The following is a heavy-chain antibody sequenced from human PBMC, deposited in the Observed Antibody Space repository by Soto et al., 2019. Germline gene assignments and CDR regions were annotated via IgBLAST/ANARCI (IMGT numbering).Heavy chain of an antibody. D-gene: IGHD3-10*01. CDR2: ISAYNGNT. V-gene: IGHV1-18*01. J-gene: IGHJ6*02. CDR1: GYTFTSYH. CDR3: ASTNYNPSLKSRVTISVDTSKNQFSLKLSTVTAADTAVYYCAREGYCSSTSCYFGRRDYYYYGMDV. Sequence: EASVKVSCKASGYTFTSYHITWVRQAPGQGLEWMGWISAYNGNTNYAQKLQGRVTMTTDTSTSTAYMELRSLRSDDTAVYYCASTNYNPSLKSRVTISVDTSKNQFSLKLSTVTAADTAVYYCAREGYCSSTSCYFGRRDYYYYGMDVWGQGTTVTVSS.